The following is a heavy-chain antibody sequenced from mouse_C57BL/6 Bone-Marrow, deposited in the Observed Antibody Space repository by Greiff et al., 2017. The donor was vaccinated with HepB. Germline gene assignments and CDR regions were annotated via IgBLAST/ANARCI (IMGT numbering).Heavy chain of an antibody. Sequence: EVKLMESGAELVKPGASVKLSCTASGFNIKDYYMHWVKQRTEQGLEWIGRIDPEDGETKYAPKFQGKATITTDTSSNTAYLQLSSLTSEDTAVYCCVNSQPHWCFDVWGTGTTVTVSS. CDR3: VNSQPHWCFDV. D-gene: IGHD6-1*01. CDR2: IDPEDGET. J-gene: IGHJ1*03. CDR1: GFNIKDYY. V-gene: IGHV14-2*01.